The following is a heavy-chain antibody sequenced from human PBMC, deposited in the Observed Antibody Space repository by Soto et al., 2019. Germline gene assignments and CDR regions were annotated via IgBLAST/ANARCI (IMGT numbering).Heavy chain of an antibody. J-gene: IGHJ4*02. CDR3: AKGSGFDFDY. Sequence: QVQLVESGGGVVQPGMSLRLSCAASGFTFKNYGMHWVRQAAGKGLEWVACLSSDGSGEDYAESVRGRFIISRDNSKDMMYLQMNSLRVEDTAVYYCAKGSGFDFDYWGQGNPVIVSS. CDR2: LSSDGSGE. V-gene: IGHV3-30*18. CDR1: GFTFKNYG. D-gene: IGHD5-12*01.